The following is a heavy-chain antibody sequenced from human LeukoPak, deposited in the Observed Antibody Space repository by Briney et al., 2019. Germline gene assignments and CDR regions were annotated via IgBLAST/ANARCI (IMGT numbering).Heavy chain of an antibody. CDR3: ARGAYSGSYGY. V-gene: IGHV4-59*01. CDR2: IYYSGST. J-gene: IGHJ4*02. Sequence: PSETLSLTCTVSGGSISSYYWSWIRQPPGKGLEWIGYIYYSGSTSYNPSLKSRVTISVDTSKNQFSLKLSSVTAADTAVYYCARGAYSGSYGYWGQGTLVTVSS. D-gene: IGHD1-26*01. CDR1: GGSISSYY.